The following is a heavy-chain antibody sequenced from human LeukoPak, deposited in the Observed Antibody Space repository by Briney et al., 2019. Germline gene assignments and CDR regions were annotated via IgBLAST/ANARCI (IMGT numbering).Heavy chain of an antibody. V-gene: IGHV3-73*01. CDR1: GFTFSGSS. Sequence: GGSLRLSCAASGFTFSGSSLQWVRQASGKGLEWLGRIRGKPNSYATAYAASVKSRFTISSDDSKNTAYLQMNSLKTEDTAVYYCTSNDFWSTYWGQGTLVTVSS. CDR3: TSNDFWSTY. D-gene: IGHD3-3*01. J-gene: IGHJ4*02. CDR2: IRGKPNSYAT.